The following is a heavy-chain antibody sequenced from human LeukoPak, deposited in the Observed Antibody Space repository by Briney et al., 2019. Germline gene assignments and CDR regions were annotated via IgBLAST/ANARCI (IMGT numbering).Heavy chain of an antibody. CDR1: GFTFSSYA. CDR2: ISGSDGST. CDR3: ASSEGHDY. Sequence: GGSLRLSCAASGFTFSSYAMSWVRQAPGKGLQWVSAISGSDGSTYYADSVKGRFTISRDNAKNSLYLQMNSLRAEDTAVYYCASSEGHDYWGQGTLVTVSS. J-gene: IGHJ4*02. D-gene: IGHD3-10*01. V-gene: IGHV3-23*01.